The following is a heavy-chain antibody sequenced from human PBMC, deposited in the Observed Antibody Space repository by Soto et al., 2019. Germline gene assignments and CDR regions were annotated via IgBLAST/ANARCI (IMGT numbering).Heavy chain of an antibody. D-gene: IGHD2-15*01. V-gene: IGHV1-18*04. CDR1: GYTFTSYG. Sequence: QGQLVQSGAEVKKPGASVKVSCKASGYTFTSYGISWVRQAPGQGLEWMGWISAKKGNTKYAQKFQGRVTTTTNTSTSTAYMELRGLISEDTAVYYCGRELLSRDFYFHGMDVWGQGTTVTV. CDR3: GRELLSRDFYFHGMDV. J-gene: IGHJ6*02. CDR2: ISAKKGNT.